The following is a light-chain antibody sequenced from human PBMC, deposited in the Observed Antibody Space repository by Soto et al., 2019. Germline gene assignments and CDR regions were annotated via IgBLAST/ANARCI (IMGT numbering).Light chain of an antibody. CDR2: DAS. CDR3: QPRSNRWP. Sequence: KLSPSTLSVSPGERATLSCRASQSVSDYLAWYQQKPGQAPRXLIYDASNRATGIPARFSGSGSGTNFTLTISSLEPEDFAVYYCQPRSNRWPFGQGTIVDIK. CDR1: QSVSDY. J-gene: IGKJ1*01. V-gene: IGKV3-11*01.